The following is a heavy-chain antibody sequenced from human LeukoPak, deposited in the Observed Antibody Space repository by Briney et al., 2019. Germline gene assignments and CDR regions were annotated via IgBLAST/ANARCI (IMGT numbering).Heavy chain of an antibody. D-gene: IGHD4-11*01. CDR1: GFTVSDNY. V-gene: IGHV3-53*01. CDR2: IYSAGAT. CDR3: ARWGNDYSQFDS. Sequence: GGSLRLSCAASGFTVSDNYMTWVRQAPGKGLEWVSSIYSAGATHYAESVKGRFTISRDNSKNTLYLQMNSLRTEDTAVYFCARWGNDYSQFDSWGQGTLVTVS. J-gene: IGHJ4*02.